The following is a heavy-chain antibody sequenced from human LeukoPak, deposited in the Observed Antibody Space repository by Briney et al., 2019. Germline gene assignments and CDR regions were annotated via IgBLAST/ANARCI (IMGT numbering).Heavy chain of an antibody. CDR3: ARVVHYGSGPAVG. D-gene: IGHD3-10*01. V-gene: IGHV3-11*01. CDR1: GFPFSDYY. J-gene: IGHJ4*02. Sequence: PGGSLRLSCAASGFPFSDYYMSWIRQAPGKGLEWVSYISSSGDTIHYADSVKGRFTISRDNAKNSVHLQMNSLRAEDTAVYYCARVVHYGSGPAVGWGQGTLVTVSS. CDR2: ISSSGDTI.